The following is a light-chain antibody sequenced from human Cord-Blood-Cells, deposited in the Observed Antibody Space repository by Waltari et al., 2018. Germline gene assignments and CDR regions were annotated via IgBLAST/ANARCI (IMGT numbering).Light chain of an antibody. J-gene: IGKJ2*01. CDR2: LGS. CDR1: QSLLHSNGYNY. Sequence: DIVSTQSPLSLPVTPGEPAPSRCWSSQSLLHSNGYNYLDWYLQKPGQSPQLLIYLGSNRASGVPDRFSCSGSGTDFTLKISRVEAEDVGVYYCMQALQTPYTFGQGTKLEIK. V-gene: IGKV2-28*01. CDR3: MQALQTPYT.